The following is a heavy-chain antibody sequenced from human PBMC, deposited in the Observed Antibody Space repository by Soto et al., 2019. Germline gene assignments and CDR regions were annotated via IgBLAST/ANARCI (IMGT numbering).Heavy chain of an antibody. Sequence: SQTLSLTCAISGESVSTNSATWDWIRQSPSRGLEWLGRTYYRSKWYNDYAVSVKSRITINPDTSKNQFSLQLNSVTPEDTAVNYCARVRIAAAGVHFDYWGQGTLVTVSS. CDR1: GESVSTNSAT. D-gene: IGHD6-13*01. CDR3: ARVRIAAAGVHFDY. CDR2: TYYRSKWYN. V-gene: IGHV6-1*01. J-gene: IGHJ4*02.